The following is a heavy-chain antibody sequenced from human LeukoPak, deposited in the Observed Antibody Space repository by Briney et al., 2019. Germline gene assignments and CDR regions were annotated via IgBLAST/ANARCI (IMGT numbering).Heavy chain of an antibody. D-gene: IGHD2-2*01. CDR2: ISAYNGNT. J-gene: IGHJ6*02. Sequence: ASVKVSCKASGYTFTSYGISWVRQAPGQGLAWMGWISAYNGNTNYAQKLQGRVTMTTDTSTSTAYMELRSLRSDDTAVYYCARVYCSSTSCYANFYYYYGMDVWGQGTTVTVSS. V-gene: IGHV1-18*01. CDR1: GYTFTSYG. CDR3: ARVYCSSTSCYANFYYYYGMDV.